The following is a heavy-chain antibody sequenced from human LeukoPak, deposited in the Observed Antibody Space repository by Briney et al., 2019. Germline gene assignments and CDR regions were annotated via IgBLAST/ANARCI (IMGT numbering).Heavy chain of an antibody. J-gene: IGHJ6*02. CDR1: GFTFSSYA. CDR2: ISGSGGST. V-gene: IGHV3-23*01. CDR3: ARDQPLSTGTTSHYYYYGMDV. Sequence: PGGSLRLSCAASGFTFSSYAMSWVRQAPGKGLEWVSAISGSGGSTYYADSVKGQFTVSRDNSKNTLYLQMNSLRAEDTAVYYCARDQPLSTGTTSHYYYYGMDVWGQGTTVTVSS. D-gene: IGHD1-1*01.